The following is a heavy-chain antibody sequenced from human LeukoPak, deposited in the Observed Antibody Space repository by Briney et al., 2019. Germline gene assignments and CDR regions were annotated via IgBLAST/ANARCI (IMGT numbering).Heavy chain of an antibody. J-gene: IGHJ4*02. CDR3: AHRYYDSSGYVN. Sequence: SGPTLVKPTQTLTLTCTFSGFSLTTSGVGVGWIRQPPGKALEWLAVIYWNDDNHYSPSLKRRLTITKDTSKNQVVLTMTNMDPVDTATYYCAHRYYDSSGYVNWGQGTLVTVSS. D-gene: IGHD3-22*01. CDR1: GFSLTTSGVG. CDR2: IYWNDDN. V-gene: IGHV2-5*01.